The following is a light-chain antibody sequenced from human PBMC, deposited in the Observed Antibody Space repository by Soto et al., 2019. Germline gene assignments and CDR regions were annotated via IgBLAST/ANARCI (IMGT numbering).Light chain of an antibody. J-gene: IGLJ1*01. V-gene: IGLV2-14*01. Sequence: QSALTQPASVSGSPGQSITISCTGTSSDVGRYNYVYWYQQHPGKAPRLIIYEVSNRPSGISNRFSGSKSGNTASLTISGLQAEDEAHYYCSSYSSSDTLYVFGTGTKLTVL. CDR3: SSYSSSDTLYV. CDR1: SSDVGRYNY. CDR2: EVS.